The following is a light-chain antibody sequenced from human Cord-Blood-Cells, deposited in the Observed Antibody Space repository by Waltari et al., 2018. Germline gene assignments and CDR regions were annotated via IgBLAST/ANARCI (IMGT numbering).Light chain of an antibody. V-gene: IGLV2-14*01. CDR2: DVS. CDR1: SSDVGGYNN. Sequence: QSALTQPASVSGSPGQSTTISCTGTSSDVGGYNNVSWYQQHPGKAPKLMIYDVSNRPSGVSNRFSGSKSGNTASLTISGLQAEDEADYYCSSYTSSSTWVFGGGTKLTVL. J-gene: IGLJ3*02. CDR3: SSYTSSSTWV.